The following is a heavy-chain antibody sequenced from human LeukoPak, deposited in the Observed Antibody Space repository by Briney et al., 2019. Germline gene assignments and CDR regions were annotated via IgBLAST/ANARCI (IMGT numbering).Heavy chain of an antibody. CDR2: VYDSGST. CDR1: GGSISSSSYF. CDR3: ARLPPTESSGWGRPFDY. J-gene: IGHJ4*02. D-gene: IGHD6-19*01. Sequence: SETLSLTCTVSGGSISSSSYFWGWIRQPPGKGLEWIGSVYDSGSTYYNPSLKSRVTISVDTSKNQFSLKLSSVTAADTAVFYCARLPPTESSGWGRPFDYWGQGTLVTVSA. V-gene: IGHV4-39*01.